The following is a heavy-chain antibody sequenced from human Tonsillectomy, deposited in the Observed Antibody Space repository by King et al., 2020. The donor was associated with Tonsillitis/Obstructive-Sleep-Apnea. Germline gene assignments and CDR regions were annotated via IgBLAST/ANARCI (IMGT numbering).Heavy chain of an antibody. V-gene: IGHV4-59*01. CDR2: IYLSGST. CDR3: ARGGQWLSDWYFDL. Sequence: QLQESGPGLVKPSETLSLTCTVSGGSISSYYWSWIRQPPGKGLEWIGYIYLSGSTNYNPSLKSRVTISIDTSKKRFSLKLSSVTAADTAVYYCARGGQWLSDWYFDLWGRGTLVTVSS. D-gene: IGHD6-19*01. J-gene: IGHJ2*01. CDR1: GGSISSYY.